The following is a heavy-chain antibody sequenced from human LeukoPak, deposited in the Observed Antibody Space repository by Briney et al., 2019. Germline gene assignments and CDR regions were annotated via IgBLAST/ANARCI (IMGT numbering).Heavy chain of an antibody. D-gene: IGHD3-9*01. CDR2: ISYDASNK. V-gene: IGHV3-30*18. J-gene: IGHJ4*02. CDR3: AKASLRYFDWFSDY. Sequence: PGGSLRLSCAASGFTFSSYAMHWVRQAPGKGLEWVAVISYDASNKYYADSVKGRFTISRDNSRNTLHLQMNSLRAEDTAVYSCAKASLRYFDWFSDYWGQGTLVTVSS. CDR1: GFTFSSYA.